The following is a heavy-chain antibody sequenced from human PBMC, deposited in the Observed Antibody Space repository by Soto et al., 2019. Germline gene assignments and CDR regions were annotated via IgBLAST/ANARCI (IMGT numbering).Heavy chain of an antibody. CDR2: INPNSGGT. CDR3: ARTTCSGGSCDNWFDP. V-gene: IGHV1-2*04. Sequence: ASVKVSCKASGYTFTGYYMHWVRQAPGQGLEWMGWINPNSGGTNYAQKFQGWVTMTRDTSISTAYMELSRLRSDDTAVYYCARTTCSGGSCDNWFDPWGQGTLVTVSS. J-gene: IGHJ5*02. D-gene: IGHD2-15*01. CDR1: GYTFTGYY.